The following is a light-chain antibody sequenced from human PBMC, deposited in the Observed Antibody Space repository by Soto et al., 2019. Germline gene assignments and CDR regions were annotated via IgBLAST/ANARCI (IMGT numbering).Light chain of an antibody. CDR3: QQSYIAPWT. V-gene: IGKV1-39*01. J-gene: IGKJ1*01. CDR1: QSICTY. CDR2: AAS. Sequence: DIQMTQSPSSLSASVGDRVSITCRASQSICTYLNWYQQKPGKVPRLLIYAASSLQSGVPSRFSGSGSGTDFTLTISSLQPEDFATYYCQQSYIAPWTFGQGTKVEIK.